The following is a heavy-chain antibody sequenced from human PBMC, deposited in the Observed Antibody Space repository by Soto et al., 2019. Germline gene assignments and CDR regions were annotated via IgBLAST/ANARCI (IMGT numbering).Heavy chain of an antibody. CDR2: INPDGRTI. V-gene: IGHV3-74*01. CDR1: TFSFSTSW. J-gene: IGHJ6*02. CDR3: ARGPGRTPLRNYGMDV. Sequence: GGSLRLSCAASTFSFSTSWMHWVRQAPGEGLVWVSRINPDGRTINYADSVKGRFTISRDNAKNTLYLQMNILRVEDTAVYFCARGPGRTPLRNYGMDVWGQGTTVTVSS.